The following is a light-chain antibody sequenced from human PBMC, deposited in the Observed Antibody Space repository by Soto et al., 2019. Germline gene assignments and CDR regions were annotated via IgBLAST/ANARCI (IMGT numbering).Light chain of an antibody. Sequence: QSALAQPASVSGSPGQSITISCTGTSGFLGSFSLVSWYQQHPGKAPKVVISEGHRRPSGVPDRFSGSTSVNSASLTISGLQAEDEADYYCISYASRDNLLWVFGGGTKLTVL. CDR2: EGH. CDR3: ISYASRDNLLWV. J-gene: IGLJ3*02. CDR1: SGFLGSFSL. V-gene: IGLV2-14*02.